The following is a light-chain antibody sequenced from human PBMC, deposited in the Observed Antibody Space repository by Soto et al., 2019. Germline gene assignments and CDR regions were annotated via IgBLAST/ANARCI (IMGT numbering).Light chain of an antibody. CDR3: AAWDSSLSAVV. V-gene: IGLV1-51*01. J-gene: IGLJ2*01. CDR2: DNN. Sequence: QSVLTQPPSVSAAPGQKVTISCSGSSSNIGNNFVSWYQQLPGAAPKLFTSDNNKRPSGIPDRFSDSRSGTSATLDITGLQTGDEADYYCAAWDSSLSAVVFGGGTKLTVL. CDR1: SSNIGNNF.